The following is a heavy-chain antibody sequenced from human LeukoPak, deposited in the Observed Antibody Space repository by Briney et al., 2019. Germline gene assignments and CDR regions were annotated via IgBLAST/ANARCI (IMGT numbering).Heavy chain of an antibody. CDR1: GFTFSSYE. D-gene: IGHD1-26*01. CDR3: ASPHELGYSGSYEDY. V-gene: IGHV3-48*03. CDR2: ISSSGSTI. J-gene: IGHJ4*02. Sequence: GGSLRLSCAASGFTFSSYEMNWVRQAPGQGLEWVSYISSSGSTIYYADSVKGRFTISRDNAKNSLYLQMNSLRAEDTAVYYCASPHELGYSGSYEDYWGQGTLVTVSS.